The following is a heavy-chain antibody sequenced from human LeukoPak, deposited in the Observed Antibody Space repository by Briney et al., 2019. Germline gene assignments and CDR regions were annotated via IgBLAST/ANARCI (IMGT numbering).Heavy chain of an antibody. J-gene: IGHJ3*02. Sequence: GGSLRLSCAASGFTFSNYGVHWVRQAPGKGLEWVAFIRYDGTNKYYADSVKGRFTISRDNSKNTLYLQMHSLRAEDTAVYYCANVVRYDNSGQNGFDIWGQGTMVTVSS. CDR1: GFTFSNYG. V-gene: IGHV3-30*02. D-gene: IGHD3-22*01. CDR2: IRYDGTNK. CDR3: ANVVRYDNSGQNGFDI.